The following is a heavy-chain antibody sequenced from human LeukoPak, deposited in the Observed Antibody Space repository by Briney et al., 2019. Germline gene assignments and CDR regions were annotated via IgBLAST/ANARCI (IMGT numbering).Heavy chain of an antibody. Sequence: SETLSLTCTVSGCSISSYYWSWIRQPAAKGLEWIGRIYTSGSTNYNPSLQSRVTISLDTTKNQFFLKLSSVTAADTDVYYCARDTPCSGGSCYLVPWFDLWGQGTLVTVFS. CDR1: GCSISSYY. J-gene: IGHJ5*02. V-gene: IGHV4-4*07. CDR2: IYTSGST. D-gene: IGHD2-15*01. CDR3: ARDTPCSGGSCYLVPWFDL.